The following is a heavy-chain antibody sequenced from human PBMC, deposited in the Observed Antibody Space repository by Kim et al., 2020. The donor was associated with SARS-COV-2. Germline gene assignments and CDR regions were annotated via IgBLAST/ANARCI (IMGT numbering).Heavy chain of an antibody. CDR1: GGTFSSYA. J-gene: IGHJ6*02. CDR3: ARGIAPVVPAAIRSYYYYYGMDV. V-gene: IGHV1-69*13. D-gene: IGHD2-2*02. CDR2: IIPIFGTA. Sequence: SVKVSCKASGGTFSSYAISWVRQAPGQGLEWMGGIIPIFGTANYAQKFQGRVTITADESTSTAYMELSSLRSEDTAVYYCARGIAPVVPAAIRSYYYYYGMDVWGQGTTVTVSS.